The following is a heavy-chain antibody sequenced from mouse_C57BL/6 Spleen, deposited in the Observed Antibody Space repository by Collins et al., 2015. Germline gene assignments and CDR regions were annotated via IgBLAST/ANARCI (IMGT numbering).Heavy chain of an antibody. V-gene: IGHV3-1*01. CDR3: ARDGDYYGSGGFAY. Sequence: DVQLQESGPGMVKPSQSLSLTCTVTGYSITSGYDWHWIRHFPGNKLEWMGYISYSGSTNYNPSLKSRISITHDTSKNHFFLKLNSVTTEDTATYYCARDGDYYGSGGFAYWGQGTLVTVSA. CDR1: GYSITSGYD. D-gene: IGHD1-1*01. J-gene: IGHJ3*01. CDR2: ISYSGST.